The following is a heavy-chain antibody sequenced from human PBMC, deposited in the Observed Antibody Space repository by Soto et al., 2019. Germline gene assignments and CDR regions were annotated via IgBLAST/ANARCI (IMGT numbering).Heavy chain of an antibody. V-gene: IGHV3-23*01. CDR3: AKDQVQLWFRDFDY. CDR2: ISGSGGST. J-gene: IGHJ4*02. D-gene: IGHD5-18*01. CDR1: GFTFSSYA. Sequence: EVQLLESGGGLVPPGGSLSLSCAASGFTFSSYAMSWVRQAPGKGLEWVSAISGSGGSTYYADSVKGRFTISRDNSKNTLYLQMNSLRAEDTAVYYCAKDQVQLWFRDFDYWGQGTLVTVSS.